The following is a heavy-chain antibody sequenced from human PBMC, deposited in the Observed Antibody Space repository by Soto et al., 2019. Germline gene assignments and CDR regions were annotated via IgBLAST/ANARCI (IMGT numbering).Heavy chain of an antibody. Sequence: VGSLRLSCAASGFSFSDYYMSWIRQAPVKWLEWVSYISSGSGGSTYYADSVKGRFTISRDNSKNTLYLQMNSLRAEDTAVYYCANGRTTVTIPGYWGQGTLVTVSS. J-gene: IGHJ4*02. CDR1: GFSFSDYY. D-gene: IGHD4-4*01. V-gene: IGHV3-23*01. CDR2: ISSGSGGST. CDR3: ANGRTTVTIPGY.